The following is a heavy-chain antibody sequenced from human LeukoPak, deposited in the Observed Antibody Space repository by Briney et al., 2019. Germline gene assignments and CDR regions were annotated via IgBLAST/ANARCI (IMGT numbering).Heavy chain of an antibody. V-gene: IGHV3-30-3*01. J-gene: IGHJ4*02. CDR2: ISYDGSNK. CDR3: ARGPVGATLSY. CDR1: GFTVSSSF. Sequence: GGSLRLSCAASGFTVSSSFIYWVRRAPGKGLEWVAVISYDGSNKYYADSVKGRFTISRDNSKNTLYLQMNSLRAEDTAVYYCARGPVGATLSYWGQGTLVTVSS. D-gene: IGHD1-26*01.